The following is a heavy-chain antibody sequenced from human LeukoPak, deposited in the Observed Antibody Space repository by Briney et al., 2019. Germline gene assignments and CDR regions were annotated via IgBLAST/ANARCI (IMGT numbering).Heavy chain of an antibody. Sequence: GGSLRLSCAASGFTFSSYAMSWVRQAPGKGLEWVSAISGSGGSTYYADSVKARFTISRDNSKNTLYLQMHSLRAEDTAVYYCAKGSDFWRTNYFDYWGQGTLVTVSS. V-gene: IGHV3-23*01. D-gene: IGHD3-3*01. CDR1: GFTFSSYA. CDR2: ISGSGGST. CDR3: AKGSDFWRTNYFDY. J-gene: IGHJ4*02.